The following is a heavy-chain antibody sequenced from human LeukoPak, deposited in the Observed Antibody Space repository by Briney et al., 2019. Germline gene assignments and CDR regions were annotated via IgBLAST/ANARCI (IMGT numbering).Heavy chain of an antibody. CDR2: ISPSGRST. Sequence: GGSLRLSCAASGLTFSKTSMTWVRQAPGKGLEWVSTISPSGRSTYYADSVKGRFTISRDNSKNTLYLQMITLRAGDTAVYYCSAQPEEVAGGMNSWGQGALVTVSS. V-gene: IGHV3-23*01. D-gene: IGHD6-19*01. CDR3: SAQPEEVAGGMNS. CDR1: GLTFSKTS. J-gene: IGHJ4*02.